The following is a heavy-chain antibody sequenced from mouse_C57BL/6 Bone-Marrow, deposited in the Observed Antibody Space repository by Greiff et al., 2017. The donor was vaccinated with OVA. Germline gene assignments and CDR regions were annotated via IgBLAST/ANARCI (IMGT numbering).Heavy chain of an antibody. CDR3: ARNRRLPPCAMDD. CDR1: GFSLTSYA. J-gene: IGHJ4*01. V-gene: IGHV2-9-1*01. CDR2: IWTGGGT. Sequence: VKVVESGPGLVAPSQSLSITCTVSGFSLTSYAISWVRQPPGKGLEWLGVIWTGGGTNYNSALKSRLSISKDNSKSQVFLKMNSLQTDDTARYYCARNRRLPPCAMDDWGQGTSVTVAS.